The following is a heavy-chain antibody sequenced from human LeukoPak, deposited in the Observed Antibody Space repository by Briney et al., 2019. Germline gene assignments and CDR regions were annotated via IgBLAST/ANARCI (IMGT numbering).Heavy chain of an antibody. CDR3: ARIQGSSSSVGDH. J-gene: IGHJ4*02. CDR1: GFTFSSYW. Sequence: PGGSLRLSCAASGFTFSSYWMHWVRQAPGKGLVWVSRINSDGSSTSYADSVKGRFTISRDNAKNTLYLQVNSLRAEDTAVYYCARIQGSSSSVGDHWGQGTLVTVSS. V-gene: IGHV3-74*01. CDR2: INSDGSST. D-gene: IGHD6-6*01.